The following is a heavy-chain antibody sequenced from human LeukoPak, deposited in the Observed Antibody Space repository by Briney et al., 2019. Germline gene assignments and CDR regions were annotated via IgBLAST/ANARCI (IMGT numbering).Heavy chain of an antibody. Sequence: GGSLRLSCAASGFTVSSNYMSWVRQAPGKGLEWVSVIYSGGSTYYADSVKGRFTISRDNSKNTLYLQMNSLRAEDTAVYYCGRAKWELSAFDIWGQGTMVTVSS. CDR2: IYSGGST. J-gene: IGHJ3*02. CDR3: GRAKWELSAFDI. D-gene: IGHD1-26*01. CDR1: GFTVSSNY. V-gene: IGHV3-53*01.